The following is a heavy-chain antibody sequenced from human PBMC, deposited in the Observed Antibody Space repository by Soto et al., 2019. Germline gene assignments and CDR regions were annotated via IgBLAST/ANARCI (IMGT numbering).Heavy chain of an antibody. D-gene: IGHD3-10*01. CDR2: IWYDGSKK. CDR1: GFTFSSYG. J-gene: IGHJ6*02. CDR3: ARDTARAMVRIYYGMDV. V-gene: IGHV3-33*01. Sequence: QVQLVESGGGVVQPGRSLRLSCAASGFTFSSYGMHWVRQAPGKGLEWVAVIWYDGSKKYYADSVTGRFTISRDNSKNTLYLQVNSLRAEDTAVYYCARDTARAMVRIYYGMDVWGQGTTVTVSS.